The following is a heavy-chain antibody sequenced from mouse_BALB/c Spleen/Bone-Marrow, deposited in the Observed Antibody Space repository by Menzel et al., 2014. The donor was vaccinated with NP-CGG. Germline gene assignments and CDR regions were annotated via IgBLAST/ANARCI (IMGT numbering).Heavy chain of an antibody. CDR1: GFTFSSYG. CDR3: ARQNGNYGYYYAMDY. CDR2: ISGGGSYT. D-gene: IGHD2-1*01. V-gene: IGHV5-9-2*01. Sequence: EVNVVESGGGLVKPGGSLKLSRAASGFTFSSYGMSWVRQTPEKRLEWVATISGGGSYTYYPDSVKGRFTISRDNAKNNLYLQMSSLRSEDTALYYCARQNGNYGYYYAMDYWGQGTSVTVSS. J-gene: IGHJ4*01.